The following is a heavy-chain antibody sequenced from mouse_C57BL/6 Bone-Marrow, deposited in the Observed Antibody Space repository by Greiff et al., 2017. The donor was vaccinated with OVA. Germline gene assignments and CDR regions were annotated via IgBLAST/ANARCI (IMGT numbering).Heavy chain of an antibody. CDR2: IDPSDSYT. CDR3: ARSGYSKGDYFDY. J-gene: IGHJ2*01. Sequence: QVQLQQPGAELVRPGTSVKLSCKASGYTFTSYWMHWVKQRPGQGLEWIGVIDPSDSYTNYNQKFKGKATLTVDTSSSTAYMQLSSLTSEDSAVYYCARSGYSKGDYFDYWGQGTTLTVSS. V-gene: IGHV1-59*01. CDR1: GYTFTSYW. D-gene: IGHD2-5*01.